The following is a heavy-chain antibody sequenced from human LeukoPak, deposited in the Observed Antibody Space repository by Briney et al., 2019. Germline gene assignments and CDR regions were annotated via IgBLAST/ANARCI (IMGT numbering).Heavy chain of an antibody. CDR2: IFHTGST. V-gene: IGHV4-38-2*02. D-gene: IGHD4-11*01. CDR3: ARASTVTTLDY. J-gene: IGHJ4*02. CDR1: GYSLTNGYY. Sequence: SETLSLTCTVSGYSLTNGYYWGWVRQPPGKGLEWIGSIFHTGSTYYNPSLESRVTVSVDTSKNRFSLKLTSVTAADTAVYFCARASTVTTLDYWGQGTLVSVSS.